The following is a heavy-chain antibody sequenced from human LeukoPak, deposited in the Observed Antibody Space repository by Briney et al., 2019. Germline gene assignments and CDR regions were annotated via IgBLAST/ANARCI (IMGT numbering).Heavy chain of an antibody. Sequence: PSETLSLTCTVSGHSISGSSYYWGWIRQPPGKGLEWIGSISYSGSTYYNPSLKSRVTVSVATSKNQFSLKLNSVSAADTAVYYCASLFTFGGVIAIDYWGQGTLVTVSS. CDR3: ASLFTFGGVIAIDY. V-gene: IGHV4-39*07. CDR1: GHSISGSSYY. CDR2: ISYSGST. J-gene: IGHJ4*02. D-gene: IGHD3-16*02.